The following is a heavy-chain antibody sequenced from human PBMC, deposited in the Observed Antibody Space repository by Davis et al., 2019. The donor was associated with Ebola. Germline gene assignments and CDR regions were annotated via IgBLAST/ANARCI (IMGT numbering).Heavy chain of an antibody. D-gene: IGHD6-19*01. Sequence: PGGSLRLSCAASGFTFNIYGMHWVRQAPGKGLEWVAYIRYDGGNKKYADSVKGRFTISRDNSKNTLYLQMSSLRAEDTAVYFCTKKAVDEHLDYWGQGTLVTVSS. V-gene: IGHV3-30*02. CDR2: IRYDGGNK. CDR1: GFTFNIYG. CDR3: TKKAVDEHLDY. J-gene: IGHJ4*02.